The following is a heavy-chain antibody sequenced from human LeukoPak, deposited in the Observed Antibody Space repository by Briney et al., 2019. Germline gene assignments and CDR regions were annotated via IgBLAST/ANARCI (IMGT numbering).Heavy chain of an antibody. J-gene: IGHJ4*02. Sequence: PGGSLRLSCAASGFAFSSYWMTWVRQAPGKGLEWVANIKQDGSEKYYVDSVKGRFTVSRDNAENSLYVQMNSLRADDTAVYYCARHRGTYYDYWGQGTLVTVSS. CDR2: IKQDGSEK. D-gene: IGHD1-26*01. CDR1: GFAFSSYW. CDR3: ARHRGTYYDY. V-gene: IGHV3-7*01.